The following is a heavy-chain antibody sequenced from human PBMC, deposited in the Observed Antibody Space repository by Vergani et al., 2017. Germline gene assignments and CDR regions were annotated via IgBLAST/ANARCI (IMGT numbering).Heavy chain of an antibody. CDR1: GGSISSVGYS. CDR3: AGHTNPFYYCSSGYYYGVRGVLDY. V-gene: IGHV4-30-2*01. Sequence: QLQLQKSGSGLVKPSQTLSLTFAVPGGSISSVGYSWSWIRQPPGKGLGWIGYIYHSGSTYHNPSLKSRVTISVDRSKNQFSLKLSSVTTADTAVYHCAGHTNPFYYCSSGYYYGVRGVLDYWGQGTLVTVSS. D-gene: IGHD3-22*01. CDR2: IYHSGST. J-gene: IGHJ4*02.